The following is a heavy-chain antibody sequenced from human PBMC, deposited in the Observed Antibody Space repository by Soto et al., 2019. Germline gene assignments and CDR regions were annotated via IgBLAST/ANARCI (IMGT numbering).Heavy chain of an antibody. J-gene: IGHJ6*02. CDR3: ARASPTVTGYYYHYGMDV. CDR2: IYYSGST. V-gene: IGHV4-30-4*01. Sequence: SETLSLTCTVSGGSISSGDYYWSWIRQPPGKGLEWIGYIYYSGSTYYNPSLKSRVTISVDTSKNHFSLKLSSVTAADTAVYYCARASPTVTGYYYHYGMDVWGQGTTVTVSS. D-gene: IGHD4-17*01. CDR1: GGSISSGDYY.